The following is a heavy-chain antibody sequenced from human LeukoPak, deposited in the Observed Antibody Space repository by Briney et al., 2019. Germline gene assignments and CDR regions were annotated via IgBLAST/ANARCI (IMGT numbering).Heavy chain of an antibody. Sequence: ASVKVSCKASGYTFTGYYMHWVRQAPGQGLEWMGIINPSGGSTSYAQKFQGRVTMTRDMSTSTVYMELSSLRSEDTAVYYCAREALSIAETNWFDPWGQGTLVTVSS. V-gene: IGHV1-46*01. J-gene: IGHJ5*02. CDR1: GYTFTGYY. D-gene: IGHD6-6*01. CDR2: INPSGGST. CDR3: AREALSIAETNWFDP.